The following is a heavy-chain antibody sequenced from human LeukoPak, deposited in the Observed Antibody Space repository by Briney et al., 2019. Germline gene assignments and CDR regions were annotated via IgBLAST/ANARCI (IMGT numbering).Heavy chain of an antibody. CDR2: INHSGST. CDR1: GGSISSYY. CDR3: ARERGYSYEELDY. V-gene: IGHV4-34*01. D-gene: IGHD5-18*01. Sequence: PSETLSLTCTVSGGSISSYYWSWIRQPPGKGLEWIGEINHSGSTNYNPSLKSRVTISVDTSKNQFSLKLSSVTAADTAVYYCARERGYSYEELDYWGQGTLVTVSS. J-gene: IGHJ4*02.